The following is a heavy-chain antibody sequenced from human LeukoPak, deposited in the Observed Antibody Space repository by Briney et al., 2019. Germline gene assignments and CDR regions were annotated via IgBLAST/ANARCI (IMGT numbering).Heavy chain of an antibody. CDR2: IDPNSGGT. Sequence: ASVKVSCKASGYTFTGYYIHWVRQAPGQGLEWMGWIDPNSGGTNYAQKFQGRVTMTRDTSISTAYMEMNRLRSDDTAVYYCARFDTGRVGPKGFDPWGQGTLVTVSS. D-gene: IGHD3-9*01. J-gene: IGHJ5*02. V-gene: IGHV1-2*02. CDR1: GYTFTGYY. CDR3: ARFDTGRVGPKGFDP.